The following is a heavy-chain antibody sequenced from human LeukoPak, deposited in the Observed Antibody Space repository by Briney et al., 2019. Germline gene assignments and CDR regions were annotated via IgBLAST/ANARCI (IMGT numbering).Heavy chain of an antibody. V-gene: IGHV4-59*01. Sequence: PSETLSLTCTVSGGSISSYYWSWIRQPPGKGLEWIGYIYYSGSTNYNPSLKSRVTISVDTSKNQFSLKLSSVTAADTAVYYCARAGSCWYVDVWGKGTTVTVSS. J-gene: IGHJ6*03. CDR3: ARAGSCWYVDV. CDR2: IYYSGST. CDR1: GGSISSYY. D-gene: IGHD6-13*01.